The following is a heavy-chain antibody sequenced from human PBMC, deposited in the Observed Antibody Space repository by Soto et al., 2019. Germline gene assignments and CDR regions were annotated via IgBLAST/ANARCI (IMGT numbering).Heavy chain of an antibody. D-gene: IGHD2-15*01. V-gene: IGHV3-23*01. Sequence: EVQLLESGGGLVQPGGSLRLSCAASGFTFSSYAMSWVRQAPGKGLEWVSAISGSGGSKYYADAVKGLFTISRDNSKNTLYLQMNSLRAEDTAVYYCAKDSTLAVIKLLWGQGTLVTVSS. CDR1: GFTFSSYA. J-gene: IGHJ4*02. CDR2: ISGSGGSK. CDR3: AKDSTLAVIKLL.